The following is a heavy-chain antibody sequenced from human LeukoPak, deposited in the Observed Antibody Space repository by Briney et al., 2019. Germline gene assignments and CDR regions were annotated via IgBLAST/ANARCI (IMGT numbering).Heavy chain of an antibody. V-gene: IGHV3-30*03. Sequence: GGSLRLSCAASGFTFSSYGMHWVRQAPGKGLEWVAVISYDGGNKYYADSVRGRFTISRDNSKNTLYLQMNSLRAEDTAVYYCARVGGSYWGWFDPWGQGTLVTVSS. D-gene: IGHD1-26*01. J-gene: IGHJ5*02. CDR3: ARVGGSYWGWFDP. CDR2: ISYDGGNK. CDR1: GFTFSSYG.